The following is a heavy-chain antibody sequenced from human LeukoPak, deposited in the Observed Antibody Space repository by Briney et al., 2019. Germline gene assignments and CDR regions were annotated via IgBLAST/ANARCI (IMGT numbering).Heavy chain of an antibody. CDR3: ARGRSIAARPRGGWFDP. CDR1: GGSFSGYY. D-gene: IGHD6-6*01. V-gene: IGHV4-34*01. CDR2: INHSGST. J-gene: IGHJ5*02. Sequence: PSETLSLTCAVYGGSFSGYYWSWIRQPPGKGLEWIGEINHSGSTNYSPSLKSRVTISVDTSKNQFSLKLSSVTAADTAVYYCARGRSIAARPRGGWFDPWGQGTLVTVSS.